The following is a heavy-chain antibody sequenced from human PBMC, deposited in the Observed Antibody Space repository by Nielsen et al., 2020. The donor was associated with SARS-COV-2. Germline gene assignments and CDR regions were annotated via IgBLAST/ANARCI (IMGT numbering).Heavy chain of an antibody. CDR3: ASWNDYGDYEDAFDI. Sequence: GESLKISCAASGFTFSSYWMHWVRQAPGKGLVWVSRINSDGSSTSYADSVKGRFTISRDNAKNTLYLQMNSLRAEDTAVYYCASWNDYGDYEDAFDIWGQGTMVTVSS. CDR2: INSDGSST. V-gene: IGHV3-74*01. CDR1: GFTFSSYW. J-gene: IGHJ3*02. D-gene: IGHD4-17*01.